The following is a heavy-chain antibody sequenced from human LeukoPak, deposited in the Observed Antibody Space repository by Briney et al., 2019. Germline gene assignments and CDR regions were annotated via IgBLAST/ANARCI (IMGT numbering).Heavy chain of an antibody. J-gene: IGHJ4*02. V-gene: IGHV1-46*01. CDR1: GYTFTSYY. CDR3: ARVSGIAVAGTPLNGFDY. D-gene: IGHD6-19*01. Sequence: GASVKVSCKASGYTFTSYYMHWVRQAPGQGLEWMGIINPSGGSTSYAQKFQGRVTMTRDTSTSTVYMELSSLRSEDTAVYYCARVSGIAVAGTPLNGFDYWGQGTLVTVSS. CDR2: INPSGGST.